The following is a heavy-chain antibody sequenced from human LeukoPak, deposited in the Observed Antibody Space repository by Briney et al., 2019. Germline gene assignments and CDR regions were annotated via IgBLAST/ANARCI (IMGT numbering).Heavy chain of an antibody. CDR1: GFTFSSYG. V-gene: IGHV3-33*06. Sequence: PGRSLRLSCAASGFTFSSYGMHWVRAAPGKGLERVAGIWYDGSTKYSADSLKVGFTISRDNSKTTLYLQLNLLQSQDTVVYSGAKGYCGGDCYHDYWGQGTLVTVSS. CDR2: IWYDGSTK. CDR3: AKGYCGGDCYHDY. J-gene: IGHJ4*02. D-gene: IGHD2-21*02.